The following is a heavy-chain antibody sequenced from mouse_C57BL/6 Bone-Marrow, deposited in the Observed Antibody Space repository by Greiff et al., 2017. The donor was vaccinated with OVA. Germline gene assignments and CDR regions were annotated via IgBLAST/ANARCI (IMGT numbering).Heavy chain of an antibody. CDR2: IYPGSGST. Sequence: QVQLQHPGAELVKPGASVKMSCKASGYTFTSYGITWVKQSPGQGLEWIGNIYPGSGSTNYNEKLKSKATLTADTSTSTAYMQLSSLTSEDSAVYYCARSLYYYAMDYWGQGTSVTVSS. J-gene: IGHJ4*01. V-gene: IGHV1-55*01. CDR1: GYTFTSYG. D-gene: IGHD6-5*01. CDR3: ARSLYYYAMDY.